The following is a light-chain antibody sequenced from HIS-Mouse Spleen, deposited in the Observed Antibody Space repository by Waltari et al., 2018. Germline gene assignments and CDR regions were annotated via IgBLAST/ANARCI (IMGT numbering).Light chain of an antibody. CDR2: EVS. CDR3: SSYAGSNIVV. V-gene: IGLV2-8*01. CDR1: SSDVGGYNS. Sequence: QSALTQPPSASGSPGQSVTISCTGTSSDVGGYNSVSWYQQHPGKAPKLSIYEVSKRPSGVPDRFSGSKSCNTASLTVSGLQAEDEADYYCSSYAGSNIVVFGGETKLTVL. J-gene: IGLJ2*01.